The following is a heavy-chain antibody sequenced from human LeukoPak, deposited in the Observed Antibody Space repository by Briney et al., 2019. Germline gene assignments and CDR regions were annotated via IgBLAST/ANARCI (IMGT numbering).Heavy chain of an antibody. CDR1: GFTFSSYW. D-gene: IGHD2-15*01. J-gene: IGHJ4*02. CDR2: IKQDGSEK. Sequence: PGGSLRLSCAASGFTFSSYWMSWVRQAPGKGLEWVANIKQDGSEKYYVDSVKGRFTISRDNSKKTLYLQMNSLRAEDTAVYYCAKPDCSGGSCYSEVDYWGQGTLVTVSS. CDR3: AKPDCSGGSCYSEVDY. V-gene: IGHV3-7*01.